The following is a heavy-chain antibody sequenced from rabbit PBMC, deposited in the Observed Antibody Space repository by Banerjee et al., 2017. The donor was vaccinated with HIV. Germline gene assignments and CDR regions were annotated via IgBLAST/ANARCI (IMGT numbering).Heavy chain of an antibody. CDR3: ARDLDGVIGWNFGW. J-gene: IGHJ3*01. CDR1: GFDFSRYG. CDR2: IAGSSSGFT. V-gene: IGHV1S45*01. Sequence: QEQLVESGGGLVQPGGSLKLSCKASGFDFSRYGVSWVRQAPGKGLEWISCIAGSSSGFTYSASWAKGRFTFSKTSSTTVTLQMTSLTAADTATYFCARDLDGVIGWNFGWWGQGTLVTVS. D-gene: IGHD4-1*01.